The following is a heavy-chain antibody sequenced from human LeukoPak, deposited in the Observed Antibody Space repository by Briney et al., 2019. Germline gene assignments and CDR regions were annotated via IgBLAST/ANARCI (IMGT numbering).Heavy chain of an antibody. Sequence: GESLKISCKGSGYSFTTYWIGWVRQMPGKGLEWMGIIYPGDSDTRYSPSFQGQVTISADRSINTAYLQWISLKASDTAMYYCARVAKTGFSSSSDYFDYWGQGTLVTVSP. J-gene: IGHJ4*02. CDR3: ARVAKTGFSSSSDYFDY. CDR2: IYPGDSDT. CDR1: GYSFTTYW. V-gene: IGHV5-51*01. D-gene: IGHD6-6*01.